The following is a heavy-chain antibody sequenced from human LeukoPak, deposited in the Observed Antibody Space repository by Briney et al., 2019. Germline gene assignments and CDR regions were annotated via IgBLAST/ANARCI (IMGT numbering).Heavy chain of an antibody. V-gene: IGHV7-4-1*02. Sequence: ASVKVSCKASGYTFTSYAMNWVRQAPGQGLEWMGWINTNTGNPTYAQGFTGRFVFSLDTSVSTAYLQISSLKAEDTAVYYCARTTIAVADDAFDIWGQGTMVTVSS. J-gene: IGHJ3*02. D-gene: IGHD6-19*01. CDR3: ARTTIAVADDAFDI. CDR1: GYTFTSYA. CDR2: INTNTGNP.